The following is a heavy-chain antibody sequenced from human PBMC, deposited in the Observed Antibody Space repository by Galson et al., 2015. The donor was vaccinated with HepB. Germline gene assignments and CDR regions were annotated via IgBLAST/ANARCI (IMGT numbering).Heavy chain of an antibody. V-gene: IGHV3-9*01. Sequence: LRLSCAASGFTFDDYAIHWVRQAPGAGLEWVSAISWNSGLINFADSVKGQFTISRDNGGNSVYLQMNSLRPEDTALYYCAKDIGPSGYDSWFDSWGQGTLVTVSS. J-gene: IGHJ5*01. CDR2: ISWNSGLI. CDR1: GFTFDDYA. D-gene: IGHD5-12*01. CDR3: AKDIGPSGYDSWFDS.